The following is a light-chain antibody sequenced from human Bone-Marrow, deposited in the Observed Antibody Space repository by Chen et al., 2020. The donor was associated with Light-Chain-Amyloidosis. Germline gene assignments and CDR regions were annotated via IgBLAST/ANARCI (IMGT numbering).Light chain of an antibody. CDR1: SSDVGRYNY. CDR3: SSYAGTNNWV. J-gene: IGLJ3*02. Sequence: QSALTQPPSASGPPGQSVTVSCTGTSSDVGRYNYVSWYQQLPGKAPQLMIYEVTKRPSGVPDRFSGSKSGNTASLTVSGLRADDEADYFCSSYAGTNNWVFGGGTKVTVL. V-gene: IGLV2-8*01. CDR2: EVT.